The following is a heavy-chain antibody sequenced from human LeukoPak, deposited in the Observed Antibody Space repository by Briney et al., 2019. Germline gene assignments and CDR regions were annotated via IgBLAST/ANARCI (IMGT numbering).Heavy chain of an antibody. V-gene: IGHV3-21*04. CDR2: ISSSSSYI. J-gene: IGHJ4*02. CDR3: ARGRAYYYDSSGLC. Sequence: PGGSLRLSCAASGFTFSSYSMNWVRQAPGKGLEWVSSISSSSSYIYYVDSVKGRFTISRDNAKNSLYLQMNSLRSEDTAVYYCARGRAYYYDSSGLCWGQGTLVTVSS. D-gene: IGHD3-22*01. CDR1: GFTFSSYS.